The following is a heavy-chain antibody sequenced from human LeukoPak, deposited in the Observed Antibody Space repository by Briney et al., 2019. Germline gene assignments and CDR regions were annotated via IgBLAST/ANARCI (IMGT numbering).Heavy chain of an antibody. CDR2: MNSDASST. Sequence: GGSLSLSCVASGFTFTNYWMHWVRQAPGKGLVWVARMNSDASSTSYADSVKGRFTISRDNAKKTLYLQMNSLRAEDTAVYYCARGPDYGGPLRGQGTLVTVSP. CDR3: ARGPDYGGPL. CDR1: GFTFTNYW. J-gene: IGHJ4*02. D-gene: IGHD4-23*01. V-gene: IGHV3-74*01.